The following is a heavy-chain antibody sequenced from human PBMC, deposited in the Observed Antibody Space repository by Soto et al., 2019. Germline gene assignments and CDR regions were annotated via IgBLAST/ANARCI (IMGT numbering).Heavy chain of an antibody. V-gene: IGHV1-2*04. CDR2: INPNSGGT. D-gene: IGHD1-1*01. J-gene: IGHJ4*02. Sequence: ASVKVSCKASGYTFTGYYMHWVRQAPGQGLEWMGWINPNSGGTNYAQKFQGWVTMTRDTSISTAYMELSRLRSDDTAVYYCASSPLSGGWNDGFDYWGQGTLVTVSS. CDR1: GYTFTGYY. CDR3: ASSPLSGGWNDGFDY.